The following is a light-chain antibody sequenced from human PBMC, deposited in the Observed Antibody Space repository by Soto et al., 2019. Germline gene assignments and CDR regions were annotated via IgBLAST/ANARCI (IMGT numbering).Light chain of an antibody. CDR1: QGISSY. Sequence: DIQLTQSPSFLSASVGDRVTITCQASQGISSYLAWYQQKPGKAPRLLIYAASTLQSGVPSRFSGSGSGTEFTLTISSLQPEDFAASYCQQLNSYPLTFGGGTKVDIK. CDR2: AAS. V-gene: IGKV1-9*01. CDR3: QQLNSYPLT. J-gene: IGKJ4*01.